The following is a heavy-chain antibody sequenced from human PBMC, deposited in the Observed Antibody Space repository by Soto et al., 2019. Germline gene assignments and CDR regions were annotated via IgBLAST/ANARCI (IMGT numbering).Heavy chain of an antibody. V-gene: IGHV3-64*04. J-gene: IGHJ4*02. D-gene: IGHD1-26*01. CDR3: VRDLPTVLELFDF. CDR2: ISTNGGST. CDR1: GFTFSIYA. Sequence: PGGSLRLSCSASGFTFSIYAMHWVRQAPGKGLEYVSSISTNGGSTDYADSVKGRFTISRDNAKNTLYLQMNSLRAEDTAVYYCVRDLPTVLELFDFWGPRTLVTVS.